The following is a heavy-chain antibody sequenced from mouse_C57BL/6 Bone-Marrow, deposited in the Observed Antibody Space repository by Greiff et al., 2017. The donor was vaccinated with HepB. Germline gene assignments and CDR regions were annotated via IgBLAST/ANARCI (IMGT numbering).Heavy chain of an antibody. CDR3: ASRITTVVAHYAMDY. D-gene: IGHD1-1*01. Sequence: QVQLQQSGAELARPGASVKLSCKASGYTFTSYGISWVKQRTGQGLEWIGEIYPRSGNTYYNEKFKGKATLTADKSSSTAYMQLSSLTYEDSAVYYCASRITTVVAHYAMDYWGQGTSVTVSS. J-gene: IGHJ4*01. CDR1: GYTFTSYG. CDR2: IYPRSGNT. V-gene: IGHV1-81*01.